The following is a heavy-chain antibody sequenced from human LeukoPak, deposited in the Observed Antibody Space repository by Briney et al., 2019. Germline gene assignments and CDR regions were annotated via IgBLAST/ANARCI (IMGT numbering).Heavy chain of an antibody. Sequence: GASVKVSCKASGYTFTSYGISWVRQAPGQGLEWMGWINTNTGNPTYAQGFTGRFVFSLDTSVSTAYLQISSLKAEDTAVYYCARVYPQPGNCSGGSCYSAFDIWGQGTMVTVSS. D-gene: IGHD2-15*01. CDR1: GYTFTSYG. CDR3: ARVYPQPGNCSGGSCYSAFDI. J-gene: IGHJ3*02. V-gene: IGHV7-4-1*02. CDR2: INTNTGNP.